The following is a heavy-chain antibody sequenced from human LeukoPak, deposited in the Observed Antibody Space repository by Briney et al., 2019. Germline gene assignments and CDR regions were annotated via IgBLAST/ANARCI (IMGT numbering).Heavy chain of an antibody. J-gene: IGHJ4*02. V-gene: IGHV3-66*04. CDR1: GFTVSSNY. CDR2: IYSGGST. CDR3: ARRPRNSGPSGLDY. D-gene: IGHD6-6*01. Sequence: PGGSLRLSCAASGFTVSSNYMSWVSQAPGKGLEWVSVIYSGGSTYYADSVKGRFTISRDNSKNTLYLQMNSLRAEDTAVYYCARRPRNSGPSGLDYWGQGTLVTVSS.